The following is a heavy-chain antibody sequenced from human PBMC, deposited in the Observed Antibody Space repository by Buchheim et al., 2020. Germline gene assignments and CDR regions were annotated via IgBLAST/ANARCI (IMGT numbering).Heavy chain of an antibody. CDR3: ARDSRYCSGGSCYRYFDY. D-gene: IGHD2-15*01. V-gene: IGHV3-33*01. CDR1: GFTFSSYG. CDR2: IWYDGSNK. J-gene: IGHJ4*02. Sequence: VQLVESGGGVVQPGRSLRLSCAASGFTFSSYGMHWVRQAPGKGLEWVAVIWYDGSNKYYADSVKGRFTISRDNSKNTLYLQMNSLRAEDTAVYYCARDSRYCSGGSCYRYFDYWGQGTL.